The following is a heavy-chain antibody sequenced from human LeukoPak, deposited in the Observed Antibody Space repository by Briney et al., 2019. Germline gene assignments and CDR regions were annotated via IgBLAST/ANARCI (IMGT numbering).Heavy chain of an antibody. CDR1: GYTFTSYD. Sequence: RASVTVSCTASGYTFTSYDINWVRQATGQGLEWMGWMNPNSGNTGYAQKFQGRVTMTRNTSISTAYMELSSLRSEDTAVYYCARGKTYYDFWSGYSYQYYFDYWGQGTLVTVSS. V-gene: IGHV1-8*01. CDR2: MNPNSGNT. J-gene: IGHJ4*02. D-gene: IGHD3-3*01. CDR3: ARGKTYYDFWSGYSYQYYFDY.